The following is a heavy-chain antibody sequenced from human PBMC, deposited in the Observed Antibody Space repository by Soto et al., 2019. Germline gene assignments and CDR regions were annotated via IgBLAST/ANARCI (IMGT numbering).Heavy chain of an antibody. D-gene: IGHD3-10*01. CDR3: ARGRRADLIETRIFRVLFDF. CDR2: ISHSGST. V-gene: IGHV4-34*01. J-gene: IGHJ4*01. CDR1: GASFSVSDYH. Sequence: QVQLQQWGAGLLKPSETLSLTCTVSGASFSVSDYHWSWIRQPPGKGLAWVGEISHSGSTNYSPSLRSRVSISVDTSKNQVSLKLSSVTAADTAVYYCARGRRADLIETRIFRVLFDFWGHGTMVIVSS.